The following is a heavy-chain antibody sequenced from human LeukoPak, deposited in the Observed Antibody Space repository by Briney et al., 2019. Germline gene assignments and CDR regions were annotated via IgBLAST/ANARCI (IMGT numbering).Heavy chain of an antibody. D-gene: IGHD6-13*01. Sequence: ASVKVSCKASGYTFTSYDINWVRQATGQGLEWMGRMNPNSGNTGYAQKFQGRVTITRNTSISTAYMELSSLRPEDTAVYYCARAPKSAHSSPRLYYFDYWGQGTLVTVSS. CDR3: ARAPKSAHSSPRLYYFDY. CDR1: GYTFTSYD. V-gene: IGHV1-8*03. J-gene: IGHJ4*02. CDR2: MNPNSGNT.